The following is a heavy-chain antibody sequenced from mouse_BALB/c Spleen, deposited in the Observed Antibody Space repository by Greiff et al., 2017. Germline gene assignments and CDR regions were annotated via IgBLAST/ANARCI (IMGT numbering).Heavy chain of an antibody. J-gene: IGHJ4*01. D-gene: IGHD1-1*01. V-gene: IGHV5-9-3*01. CDR3: ARHWGITTVVAKDAMDY. Sequence: EVKLVESGGGLVKPGGSLKLSCAASGFTFSSYAMSWVRQTPEKRLEWVATISSGGSYTYYPDSVKGRFTISRDNAKNTLHLQMSSLRSEDTAMYYCARHWGITTVVAKDAMDYWGQGTSVTVSS. CDR2: ISSGGSYT. CDR1: GFTFSSYA.